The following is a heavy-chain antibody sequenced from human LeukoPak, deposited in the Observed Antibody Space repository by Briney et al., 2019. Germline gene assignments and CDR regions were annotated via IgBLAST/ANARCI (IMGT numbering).Heavy chain of an antibody. V-gene: IGHV3-72*01. D-gene: IGHD3-22*01. CDR2: IRNRAKSYTT. CDR1: GFSFSDHY. Sequence: AGSLRLSSAASGFSFSDHYMDWVRQAPGKGLEWVGRIRNRAKSYTTQYAPSVKDRFTISRDESRKSLYLQMNSLKTEDMAVYFCARVGDYYDSRGYSTDAFDIWGQGTMVTVSS. J-gene: IGHJ3*02. CDR3: ARVGDYYDSRGYSTDAFDI.